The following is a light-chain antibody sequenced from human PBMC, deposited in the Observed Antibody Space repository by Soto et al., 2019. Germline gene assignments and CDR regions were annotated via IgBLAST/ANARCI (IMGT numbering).Light chain of an antibody. V-gene: IGKV3D-20*02. Sequence: EIVLTQSPGTLSLSPGERSTLCCMSSHSVSSSYLAWYQQKPGQAPRLLIYDASNRATGIPARFSGSGSGTDFTLTISSLEPEDFAVYYCQQRSNWPPLISFGQGTRLEI. CDR1: HSVSSSY. CDR3: QQRSNWPPLIS. J-gene: IGKJ5*01. CDR2: DAS.